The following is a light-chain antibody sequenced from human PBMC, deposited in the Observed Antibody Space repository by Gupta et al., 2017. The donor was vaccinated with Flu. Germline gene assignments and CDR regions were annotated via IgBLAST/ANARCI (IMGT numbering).Light chain of an antibody. CDR2: WAS. Sequence: SQDGRATINCRSSQSRIESYDNKDYLDWYQQKAGQPPKLLMYWASTRACGVPDRFRGSGSGTDFSLTISSVQAEDVAVYYCQQDYSTPSTLGQGTKVEVK. V-gene: IGKV4-1*01. CDR1: QSRIESYDNKDY. J-gene: IGKJ2*01. CDR3: QQDYSTPST.